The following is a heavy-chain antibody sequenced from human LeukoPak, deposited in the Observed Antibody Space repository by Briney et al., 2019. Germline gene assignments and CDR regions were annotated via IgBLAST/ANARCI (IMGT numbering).Heavy chain of an antibody. J-gene: IGHJ6*03. CDR3: ARDERYYDFWGGYSANSYYFYYMDV. CDR2: INPNSGGT. CDR1: GYTFSGHY. V-gene: IGHV1-2*02. Sequence: ASVKVSCKASGYTFSGHYMHWVRQAPGQGLEWMGWINPNSGGTNYAQKFQGRVTMTRDTSISTAYMELSRLRSDDTAVYYCARDERYYDFWGGYSANSYYFYYMDVWGKGTTVTVPS. D-gene: IGHD3-3*01.